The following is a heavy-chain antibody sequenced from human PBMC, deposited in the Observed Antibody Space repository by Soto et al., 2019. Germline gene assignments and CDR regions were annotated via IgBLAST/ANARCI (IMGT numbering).Heavy chain of an antibody. J-gene: IGHJ4*02. D-gene: IGHD2-2*01. V-gene: IGHV3-33*08. CDR2: IWYDETHK. CDR1: GITFSSYG. CDR3: ARDCSDTSCPS. Sequence: VQLLESGGDLIQPGGSLRLSCVASGITFSSYGMHWVRQAPGKGLEWVAIIWYDETHKYYADSVKGRFTISRDNSKNTLYLQMNSLRADDTAVYYCARDCSDTSCPSWGQGTLVTVSS.